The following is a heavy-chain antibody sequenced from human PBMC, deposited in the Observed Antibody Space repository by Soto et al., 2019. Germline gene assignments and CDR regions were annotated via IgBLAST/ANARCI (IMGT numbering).Heavy chain of an antibody. CDR1: GFTFSSYA. V-gene: IGHV3-23*01. Sequence: EVQLLESGGGLVQRGGSLRLSCVTSGFTFSSYAMSWVRQSPGKGLEWVSSISSSGDTSYNADSVKGRFSISRDNVKNTVYLQMDSLRADDTAVYFCAKVRSAVVGAATNYWGQGTLVTVSS. CDR2: ISSSGDTS. D-gene: IGHD2-15*01. J-gene: IGHJ4*02. CDR3: AKVRSAVVGAATNY.